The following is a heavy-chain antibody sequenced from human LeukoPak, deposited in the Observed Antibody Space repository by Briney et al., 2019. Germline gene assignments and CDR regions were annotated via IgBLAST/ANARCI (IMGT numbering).Heavy chain of an antibody. D-gene: IGHD2-21*01. CDR3: ARADCGGDCYMGGDAFDI. V-gene: IGHV4-61*02. CDR1: GGSFSSGSYY. CDR2: IYTSGST. J-gene: IGHJ3*02. Sequence: PSETLSLTCTVSGGSFSSGSYYWSWIRQPAGKGLEWIGRIYTSGSTNYNPSLKSRVTISVDTSKNQFYLKLRSVTAADTAVYYCARADCGGDCYMGGDAFDIWGQGTMVTVSS.